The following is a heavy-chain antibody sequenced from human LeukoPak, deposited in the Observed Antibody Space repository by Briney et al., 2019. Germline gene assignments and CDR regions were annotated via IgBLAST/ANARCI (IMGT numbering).Heavy chain of an antibody. CDR2: ISGGGGST. V-gene: IGHV3-23*01. CDR3: AKNRAGYNWYFDL. J-gene: IGHJ2*01. D-gene: IGHD3-9*01. Sequence: GASLRLSCAASGFTFSSYAMSWVRQAPGKGLEWVSAISGGGGSTYYADSVKGRFTISRDNSKNTLYLQMNSLRAEDTAVYYCAKNRAGYNWYFDLWGRGTLVTVSP. CDR1: GFTFSSYA.